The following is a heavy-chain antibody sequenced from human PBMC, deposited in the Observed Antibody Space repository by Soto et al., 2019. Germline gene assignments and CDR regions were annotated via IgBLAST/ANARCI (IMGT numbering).Heavy chain of an antibody. CDR1: GGSISTYY. V-gene: IGHV4-59*01. Sequence: PSETLSLTCTVSGGSISTYYWSWIRQPPGKGLEWIGYIYYNGRTNYNPSLESRVTISLDTSKSQFSLKLSSVSAADTAVYYCARDGSGYDFWSRPYFLDYWGPGTLVTVSS. CDR3: ARDGSGYDFWSRPYFLDY. CDR2: IYYNGRT. J-gene: IGHJ4*02. D-gene: IGHD3-3*01.